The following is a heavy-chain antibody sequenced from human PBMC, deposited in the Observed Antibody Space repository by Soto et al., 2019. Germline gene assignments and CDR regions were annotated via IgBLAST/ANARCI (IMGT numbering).Heavy chain of an antibody. CDR2: INYSGTA. CDR3: ARRVNVPSWYFDL. V-gene: IGHV4-39*01. D-gene: IGHD3-10*02. Sequence: QVELQQSGPGLVKPSETLSLTCTVSGASISKTSSYWGWIRQPPGKGLEWIGSINYSGTAYYNPSLKGRVTISVDTSRNQFSRRLTSVTAADTAFYFWARRVNVPSWYFDLWGREKPVIVSS. CDR1: GASISKTSSY. J-gene: IGHJ2*01.